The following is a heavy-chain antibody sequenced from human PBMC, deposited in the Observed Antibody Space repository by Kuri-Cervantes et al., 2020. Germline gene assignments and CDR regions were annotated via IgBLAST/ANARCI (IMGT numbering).Heavy chain of an antibody. CDR3: ARRDGYSWGLY. J-gene: IGHJ4*02. CDR2: ISNTAGSI. D-gene: IGHD5-24*01. Sequence: SLKISCTVSGGSISSSSYYWGWIRQPPGKGLEWVSYISNTAGSIDYADSVKGRFTISRDNAKNSLYLQMNSLRAEDTAVYYCARRDGYSWGLYWGQGTLVTVSS. CDR1: GGSISSSSYY. V-gene: IGHV3-11*04.